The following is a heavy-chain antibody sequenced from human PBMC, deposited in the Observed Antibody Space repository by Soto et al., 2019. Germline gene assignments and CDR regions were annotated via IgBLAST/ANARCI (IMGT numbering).Heavy chain of an antibody. Sequence: ASVKVSCKASGYTFTGYYMHWVRQAPGQGLEWMGWINPNSGGTNYAQKFQGRVTMTRDTSISTAYMELSRLRSDDTAVYYCERTVDGHDAFDIWGQGTMVTVSS. CDR2: INPNSGGT. CDR3: ERTVDGHDAFDI. J-gene: IGHJ3*02. V-gene: IGHV1-2*02. D-gene: IGHD5-12*01. CDR1: GYTFTGYY.